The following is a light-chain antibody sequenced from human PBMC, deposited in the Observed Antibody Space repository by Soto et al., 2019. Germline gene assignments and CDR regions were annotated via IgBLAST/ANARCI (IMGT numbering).Light chain of an antibody. V-gene: IGKV3-15*01. CDR3: QQYHTSRM. CDR1: QSVSSN. Sequence: EIVMTQSPATLSVSPGERATLSCRASQSVSSNLAWYQQKPGQAPRLLIYGASTRATGIPARFSGSGSGTEFTLTISRLEPEDSAVYYCQQYHTSRMFGQGTKVDIK. J-gene: IGKJ1*01. CDR2: GAS.